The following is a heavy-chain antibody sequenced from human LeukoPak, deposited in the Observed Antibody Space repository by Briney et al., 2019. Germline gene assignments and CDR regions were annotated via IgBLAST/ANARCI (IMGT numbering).Heavy chain of an antibody. Sequence: SETLSLTCSVSGCSITSYYWSWIRQPAGKGLEWIGRIYTSGSTNYNPSLKSRVTMSVDTSKNQFSLKLSSVTAADTAVYYCARDAVTDILTDNWFDPWGQGTLVTVSS. V-gene: IGHV4-4*07. J-gene: IGHJ5*02. CDR2: IYTSGST. D-gene: IGHD3-9*01. CDR1: GCSITSYY. CDR3: ARDAVTDILTDNWFDP.